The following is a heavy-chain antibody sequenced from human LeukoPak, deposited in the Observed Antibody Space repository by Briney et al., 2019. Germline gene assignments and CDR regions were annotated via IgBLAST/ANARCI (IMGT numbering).Heavy chain of an antibody. CDR3: ARELVQEGGGFDI. V-gene: IGHV3-21*01. J-gene: IGHJ3*02. CDR2: ISSSSSYI. D-gene: IGHD6-13*01. CDR1: GSTFSSYS. Sequence: GGSLRLSCAASGSTFSSYSMNWVRQAPGKGLEWVSSISSSSSYIYYADSVKGRFTISRDNAKNSLYLQMNSLRAEDTAVYYCARELVQEGGGFDIWGQGAMVTVSS.